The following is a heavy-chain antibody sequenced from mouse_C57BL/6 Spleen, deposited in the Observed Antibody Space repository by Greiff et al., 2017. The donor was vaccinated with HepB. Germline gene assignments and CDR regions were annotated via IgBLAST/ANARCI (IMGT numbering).Heavy chain of an antibody. V-gene: IGHV1-22*01. Sequence: EVQLQQSGPELVKPGASVKMSCKASGYTFTDYNMHWVKQSHGKSLEWIGYINPNNGGTSYNQKFKGKATLTVNKSSSTAYMELRSLTSEDSAVYYCARYYYGSNPQYYFDYWGQGTTLTVSS. CDR2: INPNNGGT. CDR1: GYTFTDYN. D-gene: IGHD1-1*01. CDR3: ARYYYGSNPQYYFDY. J-gene: IGHJ2*01.